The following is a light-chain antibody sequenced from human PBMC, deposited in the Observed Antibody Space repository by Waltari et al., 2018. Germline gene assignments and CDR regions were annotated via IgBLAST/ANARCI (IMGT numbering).Light chain of an antibody. J-gene: IGKJ4*01. CDR3: QQYNDWPLT. CDR2: DAS. Sequence: EIVLTQSPGILSLSQGREAVLSCRASHSVGSNYLAWYQQKPGQAPRLLIYDASTRATGVPPRFSGSGSGTEFTLTISSLQSEDFAVYSCQQYNDWPLTFGGGTKVEIK. V-gene: IGKV3-15*01. CDR1: HSVGSN.